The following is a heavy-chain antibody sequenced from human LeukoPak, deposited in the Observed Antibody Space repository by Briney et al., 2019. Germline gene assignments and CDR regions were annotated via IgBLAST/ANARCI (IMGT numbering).Heavy chain of an antibody. V-gene: IGHV4-39*07. Sequence: SETLSLTCTVSGGSISSSSYYWGWIRQPPGKGLEWIGSIYHSGSTYYNPSLKSRVTISVDRSKNQFSLKLSSVTAADTAVYYCAREERAAAGTWFDPWGQGTLVTVSS. CDR2: IYHSGST. D-gene: IGHD6-13*01. J-gene: IGHJ5*02. CDR3: AREERAAAGTWFDP. CDR1: GGSISSSSYY.